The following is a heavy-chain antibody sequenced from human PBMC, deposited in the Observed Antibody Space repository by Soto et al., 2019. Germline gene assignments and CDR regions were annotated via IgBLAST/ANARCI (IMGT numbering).Heavy chain of an antibody. J-gene: IGHJ4*02. CDR2: ISYDGSNK. CDR1: GFTFRSYG. CDR3: AKDEYSSGWNRLDY. Sequence: GGSLRLSCAASGFTFRSYGMHWVRQAPGKGLQWVAVISYDGSNKYYADSVKGRFTISRDNSKNTLYLQMNSLRAEDTAVYYCAKDEYSSGWNRLDYWGQGTLVTVSS. V-gene: IGHV3-30*18. D-gene: IGHD6-19*01.